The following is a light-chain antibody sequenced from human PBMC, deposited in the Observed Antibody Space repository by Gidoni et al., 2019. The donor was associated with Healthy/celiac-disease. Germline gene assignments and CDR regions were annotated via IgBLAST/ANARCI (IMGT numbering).Light chain of an antibody. Sequence: QSVLTQPPSASGTPGPRVTISCSGRSSNIGSNTVNWYQQLPGTAPKLLLYSNNQRPSGGPDRFSGSKSGTSASLAISGLQSEDEADYYWAAWDDSLNGRVFGGGTKLTVL. CDR3: AAWDDSLNGRV. CDR2: SNN. CDR1: SSNIGSNT. J-gene: IGLJ3*02. V-gene: IGLV1-44*01.